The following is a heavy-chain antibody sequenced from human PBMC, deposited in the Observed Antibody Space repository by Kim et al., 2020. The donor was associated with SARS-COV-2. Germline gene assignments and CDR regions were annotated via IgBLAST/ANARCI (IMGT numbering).Heavy chain of an antibody. Sequence: YADSVKGRFTISRDNSKNTVDLQMNSLRAEDTAVYYCVKEGVPAADYGMDVWGQGTTVTVSS. J-gene: IGHJ6*02. D-gene: IGHD2-2*01. CDR3: VKEGVPAADYGMDV. V-gene: IGHV3-23*01.